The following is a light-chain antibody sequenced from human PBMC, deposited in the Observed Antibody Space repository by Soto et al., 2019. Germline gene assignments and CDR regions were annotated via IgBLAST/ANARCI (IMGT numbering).Light chain of an antibody. V-gene: IGKV1-5*01. Sequence: DIQMIQSSSTPSASLGDKVTITCPASQSISSWLAWYQQKPGKAPKLLIYDASSLESGVPSRFSGSGSGTEFTLTISSLQPDDFATYYCQQYNSYLWTFGQGTKVDIK. CDR3: QQYNSYLWT. CDR1: QSISSW. CDR2: DAS. J-gene: IGKJ1*01.